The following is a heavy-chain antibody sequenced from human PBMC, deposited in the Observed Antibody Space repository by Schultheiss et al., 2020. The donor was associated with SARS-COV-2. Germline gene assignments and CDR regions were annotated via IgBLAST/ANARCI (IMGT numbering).Heavy chain of an antibody. D-gene: IGHD6-13*01. J-gene: IGHJ5*02. CDR2: INPNSGGT. CDR3: ARDRRAAANWFDP. CDR1: GYTFTGYY. V-gene: IGHV1-2*02. Sequence: GESLKISCKASGYTFTGYYMHWVRQAPGQGLEWMGWINPNSGGTNYAQKFQGRVTMTRDTSISTAYMELSSLRSEDTAVYYCARDRRAAANWFDPWGQGTLVTVSS.